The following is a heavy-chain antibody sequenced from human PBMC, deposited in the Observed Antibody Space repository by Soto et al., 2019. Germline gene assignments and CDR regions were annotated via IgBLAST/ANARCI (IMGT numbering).Heavy chain of an antibody. V-gene: IGHV2-5*02. CDR2: IYWDDDK. Sequence: QITLKESGPTLVKPTQTLTLTCTFSGFSLSTSGVGVGWIRQPPGKALEWLALIYWDDDKRYSPSLKSRLTITKDTSKNQVVLTMTNMDPVDTATYSWAHRQYQLLWVAFDIWGQGTMVTVSS. D-gene: IGHD2-2*01. J-gene: IGHJ3*02. CDR1: GFSLSTSGVG. CDR3: AHRQYQLLWVAFDI.